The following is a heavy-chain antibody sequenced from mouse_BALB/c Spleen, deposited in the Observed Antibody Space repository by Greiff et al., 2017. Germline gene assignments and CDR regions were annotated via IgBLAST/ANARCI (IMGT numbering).Heavy chain of an antibody. V-gene: IGHV4-1*02. J-gene: IGHJ3*01. CDR1: GYDFSRYW. D-gene: IGHD1-2*01. Sequence: EVKVEESGGGLVQPGGSLKLSCAASGYDFSRYWMSWVRQAPGKGLEWIGEINPDSSTINYTPSLKDKFIISRDNAKNTLYLQMSKVRSEDTALYYCARRDYYGSLGFAYWGQGTLVTVSA. CDR2: INPDSSTI. CDR3: ARRDYYGSLGFAY.